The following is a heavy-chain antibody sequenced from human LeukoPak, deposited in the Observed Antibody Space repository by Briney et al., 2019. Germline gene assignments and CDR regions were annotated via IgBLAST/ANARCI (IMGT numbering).Heavy chain of an antibody. CDR1: GASISAHY. CDR2: VYYTGTT. Sequence: SETLSLTCTVSGASISAHYWSWIRQPPGKGLEYIGDVYYTGTTNYNPSLQSRVTMSVDTSKNQLSLRLTSVTAADTAVYYCAKFGTYPVHVSYSYYYLDVWGKGTTVTVSS. V-gene: IGHV4-59*11. CDR3: AKFGTYPVHVSYSYYYLDV. D-gene: IGHD1-26*01. J-gene: IGHJ6*03.